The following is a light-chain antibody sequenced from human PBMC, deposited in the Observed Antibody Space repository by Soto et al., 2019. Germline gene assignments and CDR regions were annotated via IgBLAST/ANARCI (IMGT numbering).Light chain of an antibody. CDR1: ISDVGGYNY. J-gene: IGLJ2*01. CDR3: CSYAGSYTVI. V-gene: IGLV2-11*01. Sequence: QSVLTQPRSVSGSPGQSVTISCTGTISDVGGYNYVSWYQQHPGKAPKLMIYDVSKRPSGVPDRFSGSKSGNTASLTISGLQAEDEADYHCCSYAGSYTVIFGGGTKLPS. CDR2: DVS.